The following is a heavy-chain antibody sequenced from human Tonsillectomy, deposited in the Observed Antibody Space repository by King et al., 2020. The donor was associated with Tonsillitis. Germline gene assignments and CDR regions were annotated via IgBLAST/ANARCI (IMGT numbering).Heavy chain of an antibody. CDR3: AKDPSGYNYGYDAFDV. CDR2: ISGSGSVT. J-gene: IGHJ3*01. D-gene: IGHD5-18*01. CDR1: AFTFSSYS. V-gene: IGHV3-23*04. Sequence: VQLVESGGGLVQPGESLRLSCAASAFTFSSYSMNWVRQAPGKGLEWVSGISGSGSVTYYADSVRGRFTISRDNSKNTLYLQMNSLRVEDTALYYCAKDPSGYNYGYDAFDVWGQGTMVTVSS.